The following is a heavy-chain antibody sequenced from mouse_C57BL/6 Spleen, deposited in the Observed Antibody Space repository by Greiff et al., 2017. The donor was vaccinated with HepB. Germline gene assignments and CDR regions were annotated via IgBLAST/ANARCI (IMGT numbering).Heavy chain of an antibody. CDR3: ARSDYGYAMDY. CDR1: GFTFSDYG. V-gene: IGHV5-17*01. CDR2: ISSGSSTI. Sequence: DVMLVESGGGLVKPGGSLKLSCAASGFTFSDYGMHWVRQAPEKGLEWVAYISSGSSTIYYADTVKGRFTISRDNAKNTLFLQMTSLRSEDTAMYYCARSDYGYAMDYWGQGTSVTVSS. J-gene: IGHJ4*01. D-gene: IGHD2-4*01.